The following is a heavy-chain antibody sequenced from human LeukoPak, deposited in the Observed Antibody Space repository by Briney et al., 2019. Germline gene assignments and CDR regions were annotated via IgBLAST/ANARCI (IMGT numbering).Heavy chain of an antibody. J-gene: IGHJ4*02. V-gene: IGHV3-23*01. CDR1: GFTFNNSA. D-gene: IGHD3-10*01. CDR3: ANYGRYFAS. CDR2: VSSSGDKT. Sequence: GGSLRLSCAASGFTFNNSAMSWVRQAPGKGLEWVSLVSSSGDKTYYPESVKGRSTISRNNSKNTLYLQMNSLRAEDTAVYYCANYGRYFASWGQGTLVTVSP.